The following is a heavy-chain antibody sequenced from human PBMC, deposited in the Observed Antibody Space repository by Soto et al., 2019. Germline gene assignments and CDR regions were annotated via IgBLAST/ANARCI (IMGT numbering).Heavy chain of an antibody. CDR1: GLTFSYAW. D-gene: IGHD3-9*01. CDR2: IKSKTNGGTT. J-gene: IGHJ3*02. Sequence: EVQLVESGGGLVKSGGSLRLSCAASGLTFSYAWMTWVRQAPGKGLEWVGRIKSKTNGGTTDYAAPVKGRFTISRDDSKNTVYLELNSLKTEDTGVYYWTTDYDILTIRWNAFEIWGQGTMVTVSS. CDR3: TTDYDILTIRWNAFEI. V-gene: IGHV3-15*07.